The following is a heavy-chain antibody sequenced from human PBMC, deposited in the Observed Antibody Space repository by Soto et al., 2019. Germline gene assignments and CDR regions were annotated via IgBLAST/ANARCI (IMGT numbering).Heavy chain of an antibody. V-gene: IGHV3-23*01. Sequence: LRLSCAASGFTFRSYAMSWVRQAPGKGLEWVSAISGSGGSTYYADSVKGRFTISRDNSKNTLYLQMNSLRAEDTAVYYCAKELPHSYYYDSSGYFLYWGQGTLVTVSS. CDR3: AKELPHSYYYDSSGYFLY. J-gene: IGHJ4*02. D-gene: IGHD3-22*01. CDR2: ISGSGGST. CDR1: GFTFRSYA.